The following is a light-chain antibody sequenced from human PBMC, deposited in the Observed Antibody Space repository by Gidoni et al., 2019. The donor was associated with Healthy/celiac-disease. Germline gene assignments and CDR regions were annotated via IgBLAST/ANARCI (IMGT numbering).Light chain of an antibody. V-gene: IGLV2-8*01. CDR1: SSDVGGYHY. Sequence: QSALTQPPSASGSPGQSVTISCTGTSSDVGGYHYVSWYQQHPDKAPKLMIYEVSKRPSGVPDRFSGSKSGNTASLTVSGLQAEDEADYYCSSYAGSNNFVVFGGGTKLTVL. CDR3: SSYAGSNNFVV. J-gene: IGLJ2*01. CDR2: EVS.